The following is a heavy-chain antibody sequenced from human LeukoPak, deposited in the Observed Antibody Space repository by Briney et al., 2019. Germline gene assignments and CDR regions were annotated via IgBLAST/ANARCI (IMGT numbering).Heavy chain of an antibody. Sequence: LGGSLRLSCAPSGFPFSDYYMSWIRQAPGRGLEWVSYISGSGNTIYFADSVRGRFTISRDNAKNSMYLEMNSLRAEDTAVYFCARAQYSSAWYAQPTFDYWGQGTLVTVSS. CDR1: GFPFSDYY. D-gene: IGHD6-19*01. CDR2: ISGSGNTI. J-gene: IGHJ4*02. V-gene: IGHV3-11*01. CDR3: ARAQYSSAWYAQPTFDY.